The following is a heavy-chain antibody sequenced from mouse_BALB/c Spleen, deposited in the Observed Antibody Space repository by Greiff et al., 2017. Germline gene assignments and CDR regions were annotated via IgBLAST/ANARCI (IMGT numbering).Heavy chain of an antibody. D-gene: IGHD4-1*01. CDR2: ISTYYGDA. CDR3: ARRNWEYYAMDY. Sequence: QVQLQQSGAELVRPGVSVKISCKGSGYTFPDYAMHWVKQSHAKSLEWIGVISTYYGDASYNQKFKGKATMTVDKSSSTAYMELARLTSEDSAIYYCARRNWEYYAMDYWGQGTSVTVSA. J-gene: IGHJ4*01. V-gene: IGHV1S137*01. CDR1: GYTFPDYA.